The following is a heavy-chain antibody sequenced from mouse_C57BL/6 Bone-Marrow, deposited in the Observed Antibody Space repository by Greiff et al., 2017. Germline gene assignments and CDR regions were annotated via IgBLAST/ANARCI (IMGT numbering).Heavy chain of an antibody. J-gene: IGHJ1*03. V-gene: IGHV1-66*01. CDR2: IYPGSGNT. CDR3: ARSPLRRYFDV. CDR1: GYSFTSYY. D-gene: IGHD1-1*01. Sequence: QVQLKQSGPELVKPGASVKISCKASGYSFTSYYIHWVKQRPGQGLEWIGWIYPGSGNTKYNEKFKGKATLTADTSSSTAYMQLSSLTSEDSAVYYCARSPLRRYFDVWGTGTTVTVSS.